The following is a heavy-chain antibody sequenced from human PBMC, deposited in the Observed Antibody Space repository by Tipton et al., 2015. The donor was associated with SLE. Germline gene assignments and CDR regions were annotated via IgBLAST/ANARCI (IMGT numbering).Heavy chain of an antibody. J-gene: IGHJ4*02. CDR1: GGSISSHY. V-gene: IGHV4-59*11. D-gene: IGHD3-22*01. Sequence: TLSLTCTVSGGSISSHYWSWIRQPPGKGLEWIGYIYYSGSTNYNPSLKSRVTISVDTSKNQFSLKLSSVTAADTAVYYCARVTPYYYDSSGYFDYFDYWGQGTLVTVSS. CDR2: IYYSGST. CDR3: ARVTPYYYDSSGYFDYFDY.